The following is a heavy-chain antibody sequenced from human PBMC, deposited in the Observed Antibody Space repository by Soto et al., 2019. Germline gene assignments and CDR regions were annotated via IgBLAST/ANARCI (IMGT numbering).Heavy chain of an antibody. V-gene: IGHV1-24*01. CDR2: FDPEDGET. J-gene: IGHJ4*02. CDR3: ATARLYDSSGYYVSRYFDY. Sequence: ASVKVSCKVSGYTLTELSMHWVRQAPGKGLEWMGGFDPEDGETIYAQKFQGRVTMTEDTSTDTAYMELSSLRSEDTAVYYCATARLYDSSGYYVSRYFDYWGQGTLVTVSS. D-gene: IGHD3-22*01. CDR1: GYTLTELS.